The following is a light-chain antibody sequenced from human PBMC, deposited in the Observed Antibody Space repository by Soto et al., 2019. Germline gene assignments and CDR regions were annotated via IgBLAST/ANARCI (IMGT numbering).Light chain of an antibody. CDR2: WAS. CDR3: QQYYSPPYT. Sequence: DIVMTQSPDSLAVSLGERATINCKSSQRVLYSSNNKNYLACYQQKPGQPPKLLIYWASIRESGVPDRFSGSGSGTDFTLTISSLQAEDVAVYSCQQYYSPPYTFGQGTKLEIK. J-gene: IGKJ2*01. V-gene: IGKV4-1*01. CDR1: QRVLYSSNNKNY.